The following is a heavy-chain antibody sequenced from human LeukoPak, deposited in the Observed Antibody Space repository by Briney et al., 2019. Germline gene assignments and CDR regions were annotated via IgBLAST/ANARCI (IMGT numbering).Heavy chain of an antibody. CDR3: ARGGLFKYFFDY. CDR1: GINFNNHR. D-gene: IGHD2-15*01. V-gene: IGHV3-74*01. J-gene: IGHJ4*02. Sequence: GSLRPPRATPGINFNNHRMHWVRQTPGKGLVWVSRINTDESKINHADSVKGRFTISRDNAKNMLYLQMNSLRAEDTAVYYCARGGLFKYFFDYWGQGTLVTVSS. CDR2: INTDESKI.